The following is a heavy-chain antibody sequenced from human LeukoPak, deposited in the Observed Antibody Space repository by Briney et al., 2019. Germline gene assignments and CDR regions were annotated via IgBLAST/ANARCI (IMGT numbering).Heavy chain of an antibody. V-gene: IGHV4-39*07. CDR3: AREVGIQLWLYYYYYYMDV. Sequence: SETLSLTCTVSGGSISITSYYWGWIRQPPGKGLEWIGSMYSSGSTYYNPSLKSRVTISVDTSKNQFSLKLSSVTAADTAVYYCAREVGIQLWLYYYYYYMDVWGKGTTVTVSS. J-gene: IGHJ6*03. CDR2: MYSSGST. D-gene: IGHD5-18*01. CDR1: GGSISITSYY.